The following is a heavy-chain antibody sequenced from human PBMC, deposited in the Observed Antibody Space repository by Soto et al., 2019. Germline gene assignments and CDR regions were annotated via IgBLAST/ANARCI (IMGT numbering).Heavy chain of an antibody. D-gene: IGHD6-13*01. CDR1: GGSISSSSYY. J-gene: IGHJ6*02. V-gene: IGHV4-39*01. Sequence: QLQLQESGPGLVKPSETLSLTCTVSGGSISSSSYYWGWIRQPPGKGLEWIGSIYYSGSTYYNPSLKSRVTISVDTSKNQFSLKLSSVTAADTAVYYCARRGIAAAVYLYYYYGMDVWGQGTTVTVPS. CDR2: IYYSGST. CDR3: ARRGIAAAVYLYYYYGMDV.